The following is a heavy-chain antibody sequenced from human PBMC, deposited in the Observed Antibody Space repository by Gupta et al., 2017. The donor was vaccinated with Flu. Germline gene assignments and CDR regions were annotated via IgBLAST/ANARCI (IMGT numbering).Heavy chain of an antibody. D-gene: IGHD4-17*01. Sequence: QVQLVESGGGVVQPGRSLRLSCTASGFTFSSYGMHWVRQAPGKGLEWVAFIWYDGSQDQYVDSVKGRFSISRDNSKNTLYLQMNSLSAEDTAVYHCARDADYGVDGVYWYFGLWGRGTLVTVSS. CDR2: IWYDGSQD. CDR3: ARDADYGVDGVYWYFGL. CDR1: GFTFSSYG. J-gene: IGHJ2*01. V-gene: IGHV3-33*01.